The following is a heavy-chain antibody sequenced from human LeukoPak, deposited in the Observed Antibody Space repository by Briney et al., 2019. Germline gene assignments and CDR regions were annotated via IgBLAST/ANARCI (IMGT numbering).Heavy chain of an antibody. V-gene: IGHV1-8*03. CDR3: ARVIVPAARSLYYYYMDV. D-gene: IGHD2-2*01. Sequence: GASVKVSCTASGYTFTSYDINWVRQATGQGLGWRGWMNLNSGNTGYAQKFQGRVTITRNTSISTAYMELSSLRSEDTAVYYCARVIVPAARSLYYYYMDVWGKGTTVTVSS. J-gene: IGHJ6*03. CDR1: GYTFTSYD. CDR2: MNLNSGNT.